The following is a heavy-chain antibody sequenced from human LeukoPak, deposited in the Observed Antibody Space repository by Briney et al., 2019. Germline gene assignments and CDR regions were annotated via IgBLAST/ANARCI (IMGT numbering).Heavy chain of an antibody. CDR2: ISSSGSTI. V-gene: IGHV3-11*04. J-gene: IGHJ4*02. CDR1: GFTFSSYA. Sequence: GGSLRLSCAASGFTFSSYAMSRIRQAPGKGLEWVSYISSSGSTIYYADSVKGRFTISRDNAKNSLYLQMNSLRAEDTAVYYCASLAAAGMVPFDYWGQGTLVTVSS. CDR3: ASLAAAGMVPFDY. D-gene: IGHD6-13*01.